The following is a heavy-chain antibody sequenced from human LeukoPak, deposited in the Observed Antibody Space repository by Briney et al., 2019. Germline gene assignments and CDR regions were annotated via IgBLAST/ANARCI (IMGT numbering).Heavy chain of an antibody. J-gene: IGHJ4*02. CDR1: GFTFNNYA. D-gene: IGHD3-9*01. CDR2: ISNSGGNI. CDR3: ANFACCHFDSESGY. Sequence: PGGSLRLSCVASGFTFNNYAMSWVRQAPGRGLEWLSSISNSGGNIDYRNSVKGRFTISRDNSKNTLYLQMDSLGAEDTAVYYCANFACCHFDSESGYWGQGTVVTVSA. V-gene: IGHV3-23*01.